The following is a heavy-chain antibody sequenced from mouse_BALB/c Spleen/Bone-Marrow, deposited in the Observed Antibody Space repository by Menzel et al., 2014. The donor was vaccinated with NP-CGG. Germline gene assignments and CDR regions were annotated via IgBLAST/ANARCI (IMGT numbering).Heavy chain of an antibody. V-gene: IGHV5-17*02. D-gene: IGHD2-1*01. Sequence: EVHLVESGGGLVQPGGSRKLSCAASGFTFSSFGMHWVRPAPEKGLEWVAYISSGSSTIYYADTVKGRFTISRDNPKNTLFLQMTSLRSEDTAMYYCARGGNYAWFAYWGQGTLVTVSA. CDR2: ISSGSSTI. CDR3: ARGGNYAWFAY. J-gene: IGHJ3*01. CDR1: GFTFSSFG.